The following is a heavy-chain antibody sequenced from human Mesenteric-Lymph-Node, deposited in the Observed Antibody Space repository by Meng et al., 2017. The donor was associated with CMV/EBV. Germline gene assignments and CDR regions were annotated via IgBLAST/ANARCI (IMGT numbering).Heavy chain of an antibody. CDR3: ARHQRWLKSEGGFNY. CDR1: GGCFSGYY. D-gene: IGHD4-23*01. Sequence: LHDGGAGLLKPSEALSLPCAVYGGCFSGYYWSWIRQPPGKGLEWIGEINHSGSTNYNPSLKSRVTISVDTSKNQFSLKLSSVTAADTAVYYCARHQRWLKSEGGFNYWGQGTLVTVSS. CDR2: INHSGST. J-gene: IGHJ4*02. V-gene: IGHV4-34*01.